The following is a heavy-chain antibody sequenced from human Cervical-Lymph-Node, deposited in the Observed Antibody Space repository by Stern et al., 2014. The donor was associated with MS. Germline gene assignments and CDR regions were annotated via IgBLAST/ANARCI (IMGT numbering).Heavy chain of an antibody. J-gene: IGHJ4*02. CDR1: GFTFSSYG. CDR3: ARDLFYYSSPDY. Sequence: QVQLEESGGGVVQPGRSLRLPCAASGFTFSSYGMHWVRQAPGKGLEWVAVIWYDGSNKYYADSVKGRFTISRDNSKNTLYLQMNSLRAEDTAMYYCARDLFYYSSPDYWGQGTLVTVSS. D-gene: IGHD6-13*01. CDR2: IWYDGSNK. V-gene: IGHV3-33*01.